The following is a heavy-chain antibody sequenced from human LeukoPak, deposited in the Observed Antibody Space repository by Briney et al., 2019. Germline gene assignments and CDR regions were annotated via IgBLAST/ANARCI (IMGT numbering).Heavy chain of an antibody. CDR2: IYSGGST. CDR3: ARASTDNWYNYFDL. Sequence: GGSLRLSCAASGSSVTTSYLSWVRQAPGKGLEWVSLIYSGGSTYYADSVTGRFSISRDKSKNTLYLQINSLRADDTAVYYCARASTDNWYNYFDLWGQGTLVTVSS. J-gene: IGHJ4*02. V-gene: IGHV3-66*01. CDR1: GSSVTTSY. D-gene: IGHD1/OR15-1a*01.